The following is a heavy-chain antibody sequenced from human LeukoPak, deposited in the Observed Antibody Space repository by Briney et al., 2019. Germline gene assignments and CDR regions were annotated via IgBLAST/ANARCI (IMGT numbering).Heavy chain of an antibody. CDR2: IYYSGST. J-gene: IGHJ4*02. CDR3: ARRPVRRSGGYFDY. V-gene: IGHV4-59*08. D-gene: IGHD2-8*01. CDR1: GGSISSFY. Sequence: PPETLSLTCTVSGGSISSFYWSWIRQPPGKGLEWIGYIYYSGSTYYNPSLKSRVTISVDTSKNQFSLKLSSVTAADTAVYYCARRPVRRSGGYFDYWGQGTLVTVSS.